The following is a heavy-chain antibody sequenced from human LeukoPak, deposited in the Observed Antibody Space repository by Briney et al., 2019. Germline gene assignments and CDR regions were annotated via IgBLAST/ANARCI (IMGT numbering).Heavy chain of an antibody. Sequence: AQTLSLTCAVACGSISSGGYSWSWLRQPPGRGLEWIGYICHSGSTYYNPSLTSRVTLSVDRSKTQFSMKLSSVTAADTAVYYCARQKSSFDYWGQGTLVTVSS. CDR2: ICHSGST. J-gene: IGHJ4*02. V-gene: IGHV4-30-2*01. CDR1: CGSISSGGYS. CDR3: ARQKSSFDY.